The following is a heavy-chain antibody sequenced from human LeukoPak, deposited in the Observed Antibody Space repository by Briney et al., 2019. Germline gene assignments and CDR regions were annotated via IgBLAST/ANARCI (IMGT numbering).Heavy chain of an antibody. CDR3: AVDFWSGSHRGY. J-gene: IGHJ4*02. V-gene: IGHV4-38-2*01. CDR1: RYSISSGYN. Sequence: SEPLSLTCAVSRYSISSGYNWGWIRQSPGKGLEWIGSISHSGSTYYNPSLKSRVTISVDTSKNEFSLNLSSVTAADTAVYYCAVDFWSGSHRGYWGQGTLVTVSS. CDR2: ISHSGST. D-gene: IGHD3-3*01.